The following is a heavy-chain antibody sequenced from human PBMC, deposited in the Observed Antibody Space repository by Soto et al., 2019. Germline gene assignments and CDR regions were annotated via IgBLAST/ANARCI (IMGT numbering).Heavy chain of an antibody. CDR1: GVSISSGNW. D-gene: IGHD3-10*01. CDR2: IFHDGTA. Sequence: SETLSLTCAVSGVSISSGNWWTWVRQTPQRGLEYIGEIFHDGTANYYPSFERRVAISVDTSKNQLSLKLTSVTAADTAIYFCARLVYDTRLNYMYFDFWGQGALVTGFS. V-gene: IGHV4-4*02. J-gene: IGHJ4*02. CDR3: ARLVYDTRLNYMYFDF.